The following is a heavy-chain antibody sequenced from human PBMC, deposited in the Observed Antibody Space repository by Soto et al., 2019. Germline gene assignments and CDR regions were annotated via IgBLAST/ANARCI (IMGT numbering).Heavy chain of an antibody. J-gene: IGHJ4*02. CDR1: GDSIGSSTNY. CDR2: IYHSGNT. V-gene: IGHV4-39*01. D-gene: IGHD5-18*01. Sequence: SETLSLTCSVSGDSIGSSTNYWGWIRQPPGKGLEWIGTIYHSGNTYYNPTLKSRVAISVDMSKNQFSLRLNSVTAADTAVYYCARHEWLQLWLVTEYWGQGALVTV. CDR3: ARHEWLQLWLVTEY.